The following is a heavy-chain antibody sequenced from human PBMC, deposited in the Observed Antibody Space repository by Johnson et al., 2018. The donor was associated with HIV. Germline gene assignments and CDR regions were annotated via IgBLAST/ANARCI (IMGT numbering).Heavy chain of an antibody. Sequence: QVQLVESGGGVVQPGGSLRLSCAASGFTLSSYGMHWVRQAPGKGLEWVAFIRYDGSAKYYVDSVKGRFTISRDNAKNSLYLQMNSLRAEDTDVYYCATDIVVVLAVTGTGAAFDIWGQGTMVTVSS. CDR3: ATDIVVVLAVTGTGAAFDI. D-gene: IGHD2-15*01. J-gene: IGHJ3*02. CDR2: IRYDGSAK. V-gene: IGHV3-30*02. CDR1: GFTLSSYG.